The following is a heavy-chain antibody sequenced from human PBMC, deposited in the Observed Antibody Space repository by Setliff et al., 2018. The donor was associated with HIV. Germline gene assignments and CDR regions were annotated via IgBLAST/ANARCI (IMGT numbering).Heavy chain of an antibody. D-gene: IGHD3-16*01. J-gene: IGHJ4*02. Sequence: ASVKVSCKASGGTFSNYAISWVRQAPGQGLEWMGGIIPIFGSTKYAQKFQDRVTITADESTSTADMELSSLRSDDTAFYYCASAGEMLTGKFYYWAQGTLVTVSS. V-gene: IGHV1-69*13. CDR3: ASAGEMLTGKFYY. CDR2: IIPIFGST. CDR1: GGTFSNYA.